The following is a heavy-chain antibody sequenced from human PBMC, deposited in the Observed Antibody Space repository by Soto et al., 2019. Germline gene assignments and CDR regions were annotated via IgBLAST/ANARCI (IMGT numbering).Heavy chain of an antibody. CDR2: ISKDGSRK. D-gene: IGHD2-15*01. CDR3: ANPSGYYFGLAGHDEASDM. CDR1: GFMFSGFG. V-gene: IGHV3-30*18. J-gene: IGHJ3*02. Sequence: QVQLVESGGGAVQPGRSLRLSCAASGFMFSGFGMHWVRQAPGKGLQWVAGISKDGSRKYYVDSVNGRFTISRDNSRKTLYLQMNSLRAEDTAVYFCANPSGYYFGLAGHDEASDMWGQGTVVTVFS.